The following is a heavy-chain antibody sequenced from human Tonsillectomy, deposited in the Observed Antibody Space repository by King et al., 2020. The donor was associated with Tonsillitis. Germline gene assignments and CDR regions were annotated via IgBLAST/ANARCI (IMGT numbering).Heavy chain of an antibody. CDR3: AKDEGDFDV. D-gene: IGHD3-10*01. Sequence: QLVQSGGGVVQPGGSLRLSCAASGFTFSNYGMHWVRQAPGKGLEWVAFIWYDGSSHNYAASVKGRFTISRDNSKNTLYLQMNSLRTEDTAVYFCAKDEGDFDVWGQGTMVTVSA. J-gene: IGHJ3*01. CDR2: IWYDGSSH. V-gene: IGHV3-30*02. CDR1: GFTFSNYG.